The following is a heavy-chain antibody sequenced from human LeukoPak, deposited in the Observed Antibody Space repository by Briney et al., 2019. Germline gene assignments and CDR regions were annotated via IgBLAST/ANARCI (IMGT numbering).Heavy chain of an antibody. Sequence: SETLSLTCTVSGGSISIYYWSWIRQPPGKGLEWIGYIYYSGSTNYNPSLKSRVTISVDTSKNQFSLKLSSVTAADTAVYYCVXXXXXIFXVVFFGAFDIWGQGTMVTVSS. J-gene: IGHJ3*02. V-gene: IGHV4-59*01. CDR1: GGSISIYY. D-gene: IGHD3-3*01. CDR3: VXXXXXIFXVVFFGAFDI. CDR2: IYYSGST.